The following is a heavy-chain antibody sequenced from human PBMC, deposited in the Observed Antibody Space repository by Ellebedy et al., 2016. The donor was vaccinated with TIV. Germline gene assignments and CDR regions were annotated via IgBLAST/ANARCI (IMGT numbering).Heavy chain of an antibody. CDR2: IYPGDPAT. D-gene: IGHD3-10*01. CDR3: ARSVITMVRERFYYNAMDV. J-gene: IGHJ6*02. CDR1: GYSFTNYW. V-gene: IGHV5-51*01. Sequence: GESLKISCKASGYSFTNYWIAWVRQTPGNGLEWMGIIYPGDPATRYSSSFQGQVTISADKFISTAYLHWSSLKAADTAMYYCARSVITMVRERFYYNAMDVWGQGTTSTVSS.